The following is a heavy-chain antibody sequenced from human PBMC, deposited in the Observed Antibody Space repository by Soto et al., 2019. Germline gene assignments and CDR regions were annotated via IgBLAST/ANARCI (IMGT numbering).Heavy chain of an antibody. CDR2: ISSSSSTI. V-gene: IGHV3-48*01. CDR3: ARDQGYSYGPFDY. Sequence: EVQLVESGGGLVQPGGSLRLSCAASGFTFSSYSMNWVRQAPGKGLEWVSYISSSSSTIYYADSVKGRFTISRDNAKNSLYLQMHSLRAEDTAVYYCARDQGYSYGPFDYWGQGTLVTVSS. D-gene: IGHD5-18*01. J-gene: IGHJ4*02. CDR1: GFTFSSYS.